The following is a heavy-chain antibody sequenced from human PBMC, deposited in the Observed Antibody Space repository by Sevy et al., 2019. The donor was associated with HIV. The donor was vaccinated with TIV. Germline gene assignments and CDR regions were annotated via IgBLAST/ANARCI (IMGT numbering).Heavy chain of an antibody. D-gene: IGHD3-22*01. CDR1: GFNVSSNY. V-gene: IGHV3-53*01. Sequence: GGSLRLSCAASGFNVSSNYMNWVRQAPGKGLEWVSVIYRGDNAYYEDLVKGRLTISRDTSKNTRYLQMNSLRAEDTAVYYCARDRITYYYDSSGYYTSGYGMDVWGQGTTVTVSS. CDR2: IYRGDNA. CDR3: ARDRITYYYDSSGYYTSGYGMDV. J-gene: IGHJ6*02.